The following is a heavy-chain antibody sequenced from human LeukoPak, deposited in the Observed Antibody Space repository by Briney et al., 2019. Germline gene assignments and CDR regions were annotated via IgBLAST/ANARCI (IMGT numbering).Heavy chain of an antibody. CDR1: GYAFTGYY. D-gene: IGHD4-17*01. Sequence: EASVNVSCKASGYAFTGYYMHWVRQAPGQGLEWMGWINPNSGGTNYAQKFQGRVTMTRDTSISTAYMELSRLRSDDTAVYYCARGATVTTGLYYFDYWGQGTLVTVSS. CDR2: INPNSGGT. V-gene: IGHV1-2*02. J-gene: IGHJ4*02. CDR3: ARGATVTTGLYYFDY.